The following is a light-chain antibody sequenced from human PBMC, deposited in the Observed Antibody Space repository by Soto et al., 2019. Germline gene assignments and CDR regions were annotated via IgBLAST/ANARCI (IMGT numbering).Light chain of an antibody. CDR3: QQYNSWPLT. V-gene: IGKV3-15*01. CDR1: QSVSSN. CDR2: GAS. J-gene: IGKJ5*01. Sequence: EIVMTQSPATLSVSPGERVTLSYRASQSVSSNLAWYQQKPGQAPRLLIYGASTRATGIPARFSGSGPGTEFTLTISSLQSEDFAVYYCQQYNSWPLTFGQGTRLEI.